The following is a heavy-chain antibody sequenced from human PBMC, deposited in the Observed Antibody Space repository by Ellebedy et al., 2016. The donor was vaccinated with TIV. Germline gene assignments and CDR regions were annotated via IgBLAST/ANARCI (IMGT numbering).Heavy chain of an antibody. Sequence: SQTLSLTCAISGDSFSSSSAAWNWIRQSPSRGLEWLGRTYYRSKWYDDYAGSVKSRITINPDTSKNQFSLQLNSVTPEDTAVYYCARGQDYSGRVFDYWGQGTLVTVSS. CDR1: GDSFSSSSAA. D-gene: IGHD1-26*01. V-gene: IGHV6-1*01. CDR2: TYYRSKWYD. J-gene: IGHJ4*02. CDR3: ARGQDYSGRVFDY.